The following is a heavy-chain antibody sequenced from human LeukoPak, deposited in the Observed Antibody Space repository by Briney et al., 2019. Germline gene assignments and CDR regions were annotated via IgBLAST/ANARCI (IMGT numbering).Heavy chain of an antibody. Sequence: GGSLRLSCAASGFTFSNYAMSWVRQAPGKGLEWVSSMCGSGGSTYYADSVKGRFTISRDNSKNTLYLQMNNLRAEDTALYYCAKNQGQWLVPVDYWGQGTLVTVSS. CDR3: AKNQGQWLVPVDY. V-gene: IGHV3-23*01. CDR2: MCGSGGST. J-gene: IGHJ4*02. CDR1: GFTFSNYA. D-gene: IGHD6-19*01.